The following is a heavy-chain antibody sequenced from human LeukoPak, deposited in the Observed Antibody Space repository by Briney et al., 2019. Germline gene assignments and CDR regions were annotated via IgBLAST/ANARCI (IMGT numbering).Heavy chain of an antibody. CDR1: GGFVTSSGYH. CDR2: IYYGGGT. Sequence: SQTLSLTCTVSGGFVTSSGYHWSWIRQRPGKGLEWIGYIYYGGGTYYNPSLKSRLTISVDTSKNQFSVKLSSVTAADTAVYFCAGFASGSYRFFGYWGQGTLVAVSS. CDR3: AGFASGSYRFFGY. J-gene: IGHJ4*02. D-gene: IGHD3-10*01. V-gene: IGHV4-31*03.